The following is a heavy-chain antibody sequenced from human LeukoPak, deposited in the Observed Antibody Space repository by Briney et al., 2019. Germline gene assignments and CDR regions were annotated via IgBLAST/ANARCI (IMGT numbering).Heavy chain of an antibody. Sequence: PGGSLRLSCAASGFTFSSYGMHWVRQAPGKGLEWVALIWYDGSNKYYADSVKGRFTISRDNSKNTLYLQMNSLRAEDTAVYYCAKDRYCSGGSCSSDFDYWGQGTLVTVSS. J-gene: IGHJ4*02. V-gene: IGHV3-33*06. CDR2: IWYDGSNK. CDR1: GFTFSSYG. D-gene: IGHD2-15*01. CDR3: AKDRYCSGGSCSSDFDY.